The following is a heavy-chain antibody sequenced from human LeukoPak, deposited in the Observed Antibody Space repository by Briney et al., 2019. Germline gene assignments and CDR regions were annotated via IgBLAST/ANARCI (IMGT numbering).Heavy chain of an antibody. CDR2: IYYSGST. D-gene: IGHD3-10*01. CDR1: GGSISSYY. CDR3: ARVKYYGSGIDY. J-gene: IGHJ4*02. Sequence: SETLSLTCTVSGGSISSYYWSWIRQPPGKGLVWIGCIYYSGSTNYNPSLKSRVTISVDTSKNQFSLKLSSVTAADTAVYYCARVKYYGSGIDYWGQGTLVTVSS. V-gene: IGHV4-59*01.